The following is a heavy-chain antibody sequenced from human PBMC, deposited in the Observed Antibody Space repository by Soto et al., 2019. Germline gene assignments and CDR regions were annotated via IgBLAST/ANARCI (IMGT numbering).Heavy chain of an antibody. V-gene: IGHV3-9*01. J-gene: IGHJ4*02. CDR3: AKSGEPGVVAATSFDY. CDR1: GFTFDDYA. CDR2: ISANGGCI. Sequence: EVQLVESGGRLVQPGKSLRLSCAASGFTFDDYAMHWVRQVPGKGLEWVSGISANGGCIRYGASVKGRFTISRDNANNSLFQQMNSLSAEDTALYYCAKSGEPGVVAATSFDYWGQGTLVTVSS. D-gene: IGHD2-15*01.